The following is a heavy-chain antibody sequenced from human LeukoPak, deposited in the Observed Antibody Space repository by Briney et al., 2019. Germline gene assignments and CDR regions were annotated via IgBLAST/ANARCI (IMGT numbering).Heavy chain of an antibody. CDR2: ISGSGGST. CDR1: GFTFRNYA. J-gene: IGHJ4*02. Sequence: PGGSLRLSCAASGFTFRNYAMNWVRQVPGKGLGWVSAISGSGGSTYYADSVKGRFTISRDNSKNTLYLQMNSLRAEDTAVYYCASGKRYSGSSSLDYWGQGTLVTVSS. D-gene: IGHD1-26*01. V-gene: IGHV3-23*01. CDR3: ASGKRYSGSSSLDY.